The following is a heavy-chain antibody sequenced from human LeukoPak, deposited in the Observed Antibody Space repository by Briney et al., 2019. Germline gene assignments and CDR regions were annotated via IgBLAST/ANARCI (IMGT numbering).Heavy chain of an antibody. CDR2: IYYSGTTGST. CDR3: ARWNSGGDY. Sequence: SETLSLTCSVSGGPISGYHWSWIRQPPGKGLEWIGYIYYSGTTGSTNYNPSLKSRLTISVDTPKNQFSLDLSSVTAADTAVYYCARWNSGGDYWGQGTLVTVSS. J-gene: IGHJ4*02. CDR1: GGPISGYH. D-gene: IGHD1/OR15-1a*01. V-gene: IGHV4-59*13.